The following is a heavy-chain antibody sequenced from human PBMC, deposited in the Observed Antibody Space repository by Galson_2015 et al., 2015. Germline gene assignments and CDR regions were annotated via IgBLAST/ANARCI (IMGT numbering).Heavy chain of an antibody. Sequence: PALVKPTQPLTLTCTFSGFSLNTGGEGVGWIRQPPGKALEWLAQTYWNGDKRYSPSMKNRLTITEDASKNQVVLTMTNVDPVDAATYYCAHRIVKVDWAGSFDIWGRGTTVTVSS. D-gene: IGHD2-21*01. CDR2: TYWNGDK. V-gene: IGHV2-5*01. J-gene: IGHJ3*02. CDR3: AHRIVKVDWAGSFDI. CDR1: GFSLNTGGEG.